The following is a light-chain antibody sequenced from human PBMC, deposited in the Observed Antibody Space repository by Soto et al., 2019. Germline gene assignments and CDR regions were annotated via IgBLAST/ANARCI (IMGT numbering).Light chain of an antibody. CDR2: SNN. CDR1: SSNIGSNT. Sequence: QSVLTQPPSASGTPGQRVTISCSGSSSNIGSNTVNWYQQLPGTAPKLLIYSNNQRPSWVPDRFSGSKSGTSASLAISGLQSEDEADYYCAAWDDSLNVRFGGGTKLTVL. CDR3: AAWDDSLNVR. V-gene: IGLV1-44*01. J-gene: IGLJ2*01.